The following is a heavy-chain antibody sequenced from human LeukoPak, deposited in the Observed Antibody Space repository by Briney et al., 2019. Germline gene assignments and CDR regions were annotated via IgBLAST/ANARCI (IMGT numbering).Heavy chain of an antibody. CDR1: GFIFSSYS. CDR2: ISVSSIYI. J-gene: IGHJ6*02. D-gene: IGHD4-17*01. Sequence: PGGSLRLSCPACGFIFSSYSMNWVRQAPGEGLEWLSSISVSSIYIYYSDSVKGRFTISRDNAKNSLYLQMNSLRAEDTAVYYCARDNGDYVSYSYYGIDVWGPGTTVTVSS. CDR3: ARDNGDYVSYSYYGIDV. V-gene: IGHV3-21*01.